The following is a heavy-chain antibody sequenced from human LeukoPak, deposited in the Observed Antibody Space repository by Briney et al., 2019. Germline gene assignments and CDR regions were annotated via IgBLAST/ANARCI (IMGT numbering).Heavy chain of an antibody. Sequence: GGSLRLSCAASGFTFSSYSMNWVRQAPGKGLEWVSSTSSTSSYIYYADSVKGRFTISRDNAKNSLYLQMSSLRAEDTAVYYCARAAHYYDSSGYYSWYFDLWGRGTLVTVSS. J-gene: IGHJ2*01. D-gene: IGHD3-22*01. V-gene: IGHV3-21*01. CDR2: TSSTSSYI. CDR1: GFTFSSYS. CDR3: ARAAHYYDSSGYYSWYFDL.